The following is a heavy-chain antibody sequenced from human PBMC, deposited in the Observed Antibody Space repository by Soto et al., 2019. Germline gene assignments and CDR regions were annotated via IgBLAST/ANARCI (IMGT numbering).Heavy chain of an antibody. J-gene: IGHJ6*02. CDR2: IGGLSGGT. CDR3: AKVSILTESYHYYAMDV. V-gene: IGHV3-23*01. D-gene: IGHD3-9*01. CDR1: GFTFSTYA. Sequence: EVQLLESGGGSVQPGGALRLSCVASGFTFSTYAMSWVRQAPGKGLEWVSGIGGLSGGTDYADSVKGRLTISRDNSKNTLYLQINSLRAEDTAVYFCAKVSILTESYHYYAMDVWGHGTTVTVSS.